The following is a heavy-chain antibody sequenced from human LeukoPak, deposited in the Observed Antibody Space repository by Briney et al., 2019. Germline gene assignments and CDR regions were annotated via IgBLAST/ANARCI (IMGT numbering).Heavy chain of an antibody. CDR2: ISYDGSNK. J-gene: IGHJ4*02. D-gene: IGHD1-26*01. CDR1: GFTFSSYA. V-gene: IGHV3-30*04. Sequence: AGGSLRLSCAASGFTFSSYAMHWVRQAPGKGLEWVAVISYDGSNKYYADSVKGRFTISRDNSKNTLYLQMNSLRAEDTAVYYCARGRPQRLIQWELLRGFDYWGQGTLVTVSS. CDR3: ARGRPQRLIQWELLRGFDY.